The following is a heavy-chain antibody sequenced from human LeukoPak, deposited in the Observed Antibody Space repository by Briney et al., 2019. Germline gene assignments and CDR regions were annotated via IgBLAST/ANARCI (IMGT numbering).Heavy chain of an antibody. D-gene: IGHD3-16*01. CDR3: ARDLGETRPDAFDI. Sequence: ASVKVSCKASGYTFTSYYMHWVRQAPGQGLEWMGIINPSGGSTSYAQKFQGRVTMTTDTSTSTAYMELRSLRSDDTAVYYCARDLGETRPDAFDIWGQGTMVTVSS. CDR2: INPSGGST. V-gene: IGHV1-46*01. CDR1: GYTFTSYY. J-gene: IGHJ3*02.